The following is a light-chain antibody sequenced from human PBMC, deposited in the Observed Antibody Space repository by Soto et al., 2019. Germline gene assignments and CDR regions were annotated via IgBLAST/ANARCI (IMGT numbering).Light chain of an antibody. CDR1: SSDVGDYNY. Sequence: QSALTQTASVSGSPGQSITISCTGTSSDVGDYNYVSWYQQYPGKAPKLMIYEVSNRPSGVSNRFSGSKSGNTASLAISGLQAEDEADYYCSSYTGRGTPLYVFGTGTKLTVL. CDR3: SSYTGRGTPLYV. CDR2: EVS. V-gene: IGLV2-14*01. J-gene: IGLJ1*01.